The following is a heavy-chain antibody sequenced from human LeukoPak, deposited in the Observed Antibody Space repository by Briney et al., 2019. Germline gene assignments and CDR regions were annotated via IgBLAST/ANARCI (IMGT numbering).Heavy chain of an antibody. CDR3: ASARDSGSYPSPFDY. V-gene: IGHV1-2*02. Sequence: GASVTVSCKASGYTFTGYYMHWVRQAPGQGLEWMGWINPNSGGTNYAQKFQGRVTMTRDTSISTAYMELSRLRSDDTAVYYCASARDSGSYPSPFDYWGQGTLVTVSS. J-gene: IGHJ4*02. CDR1: GYTFTGYY. D-gene: IGHD1-26*01. CDR2: INPNSGGT.